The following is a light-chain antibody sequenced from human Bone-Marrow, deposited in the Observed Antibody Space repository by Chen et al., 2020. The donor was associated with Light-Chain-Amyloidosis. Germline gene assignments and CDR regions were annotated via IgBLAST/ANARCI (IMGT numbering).Light chain of an antibody. Sequence: SYELTQPPSVSVSPGQTARITCSGDDLPTKYAYWYQQKPGQAPVLVIHRATERPSGVSGRFSGSTSGTTTQLTIRGVQAEDEAGYHCQSADSSGTYEVIFGGGTKLTVL. CDR1: DLPTKY. CDR2: RAT. J-gene: IGLJ2*01. V-gene: IGLV3-25*03. CDR3: QSADSSGTYEVI.